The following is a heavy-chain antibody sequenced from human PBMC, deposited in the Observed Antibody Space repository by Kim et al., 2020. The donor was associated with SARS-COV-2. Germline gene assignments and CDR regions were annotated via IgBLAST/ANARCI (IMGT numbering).Heavy chain of an antibody. V-gene: IGHV3-30-3*01. D-gene: IGHD2-15*01. CDR3: AREGDGTPLYYFDY. CDR2: ISYDGSNK. Sequence: GGSLRLSCAASGFTFSSYAMHWVRQAPGKGLEWVAVISYDGSNKYYADSVKGRFTISRDNSKNTLYLQMNSLRAEDTAVYYCAREGDGTPLYYFDYWVQGTLVTVST. J-gene: IGHJ4*02. CDR1: GFTFSSYA.